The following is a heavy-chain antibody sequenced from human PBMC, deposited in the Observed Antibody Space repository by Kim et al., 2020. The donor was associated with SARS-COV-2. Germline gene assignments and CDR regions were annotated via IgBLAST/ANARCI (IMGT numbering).Heavy chain of an antibody. V-gene: IGHV3-30*18. D-gene: IGHD1-26*01. CDR1: GFTFNTYG. CDR2: ISYDGSSK. J-gene: IGHJ4*02. CDR3: AKSFSGSYFGYDY. Sequence: GGSLTLSCAASGFTFNTYGMHWVRQAPGKGLEWVAVISYDGSSKYYADSVKGRFTISRDNSKNTLYLQMNSLRIEDTAVYYCAKSFSGSYFGYDYWGQGTLVTVSS.